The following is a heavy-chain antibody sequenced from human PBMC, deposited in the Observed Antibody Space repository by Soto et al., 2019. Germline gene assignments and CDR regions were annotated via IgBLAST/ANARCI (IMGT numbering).Heavy chain of an antibody. CDR1: GFTFMTYT. J-gene: IGHJ6*02. V-gene: IGHV3-21*01. D-gene: IGHD2-15*01. Sequence: GGSLRLSCISSGFTFMTYTMNWVRQAPGKGLEWVSGIRGFSPYTFYAESVKGRFTISRDNAKNSLFLQMNSLRAEDTAVYYCARDRGYDAHDFYYNAMDVWGQGTTVTVSS. CDR3: ARDRGYDAHDFYYNAMDV. CDR2: IRGFSPYT.